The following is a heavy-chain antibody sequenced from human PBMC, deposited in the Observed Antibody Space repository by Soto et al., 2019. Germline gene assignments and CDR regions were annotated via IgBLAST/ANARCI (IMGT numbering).Heavy chain of an antibody. J-gene: IGHJ4*02. CDR3: AKDRDTYGSAYIFDY. V-gene: IGHV3-30*18. CDR2: VSYDGGDK. D-gene: IGHD5-18*01. Sequence: PGGSLRLSCAASGFTFGSYGMHWVRQAPGKGLEWVAVVSYDGGDKKHADSVKGRVTISRDNSKNTLYHQMNSLRADDTAVYYCAKDRDTYGSAYIFDYWGQGTLVTVSS. CDR1: GFTFGSYG.